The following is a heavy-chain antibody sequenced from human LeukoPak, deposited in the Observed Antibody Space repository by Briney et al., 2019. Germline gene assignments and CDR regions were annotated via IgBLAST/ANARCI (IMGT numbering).Heavy chain of an antibody. CDR3: AKDYGQWLVQEAFDI. CDR2: ISGSGGST. D-gene: IGHD6-19*01. V-gene: IGHV3-23*01. J-gene: IGHJ3*02. CDR1: GFTFSSYA. Sequence: GGSLRLSCAAPGFTFSSYAMSWVRQAPGKGLEWVSAISGSGGSTYYADSVKSRFTISRDNSKNTLYLQMNSLRAEDTAVYYCAKDYGQWLVQEAFDIWGQGTMVTVSS.